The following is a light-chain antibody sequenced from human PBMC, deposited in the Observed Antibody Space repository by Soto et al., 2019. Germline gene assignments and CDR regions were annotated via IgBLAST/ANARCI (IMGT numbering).Light chain of an antibody. V-gene: IGKV1-5*03. J-gene: IGKJ1*01. CDR2: EAS. CDR3: QHYKESST. CDR1: QSISSW. Sequence: DIQMTQSPSTLSASVGDRVTITCRASQSISSWLAWYQQKPGKAPKLLIYEASSSQIGVPPRFSGSGFGTEFTLTISSLQPDDFATYYCQHYKESSTFGQGNRFEIK.